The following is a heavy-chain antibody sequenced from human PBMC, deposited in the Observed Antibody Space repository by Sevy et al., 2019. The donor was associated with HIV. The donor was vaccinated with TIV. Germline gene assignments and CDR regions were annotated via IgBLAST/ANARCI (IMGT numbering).Heavy chain of an antibody. CDR1: GFTFNSYS. CDR3: AFEGLYRSVAGYSRS. CDR2: ISFDGNNR. V-gene: IGHV3-30-3*01. D-gene: IGHD6-19*01. Sequence: GGSLRLSCAASGFTFNSYSMHWIRQAPGKGLEWVASISFDGNNRRYADSVKGRFTSSTYNSKNSLYLQMNSLRAEDTAQSDWAFEGLYRSVAGYSRSWGQGTLVTVSS. J-gene: IGHJ1*01.